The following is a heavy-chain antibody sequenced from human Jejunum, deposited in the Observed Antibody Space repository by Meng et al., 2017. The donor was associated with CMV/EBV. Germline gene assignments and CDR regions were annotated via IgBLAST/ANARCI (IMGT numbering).Heavy chain of an antibody. D-gene: IGHD4-23*01. CDR3: ASERWGSGYLDL. Sequence: QVQLVQSGSELKKPGASVQVSCKASGHPFSNYAMHWVRQAPGQRLEWMGLVNAGNGNTRYSQKFQGRVTISRDTSASTVCMELSSLTSEDTAVYYCASERWGSGYLDLWGRGSLVTVSS. J-gene: IGHJ2*01. CDR1: GHPFSNYA. CDR2: VNAGNGNT. V-gene: IGHV1-3*01.